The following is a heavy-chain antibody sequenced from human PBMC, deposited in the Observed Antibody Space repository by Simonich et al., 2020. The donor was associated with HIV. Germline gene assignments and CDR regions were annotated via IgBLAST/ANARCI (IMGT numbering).Heavy chain of an antibody. CDR1: GFTFDDYA. D-gene: IGHD3-10*01. CDR2: ISWNSGSV. CDR3: AKDKGAYYGSGSPVY. V-gene: IGHV3-9*01. J-gene: IGHJ4*02. Sequence: EVQLVESGGGLVQPGRSLRLSCAASGFTFDDYAMHWVRQAPGKGLGGVSGISWNSGSVGYADSVKGRFTISRDNAKNSLYLQMNSLRAEDTALYYCAKDKGAYYGSGSPVYWGQGTLVTVSS.